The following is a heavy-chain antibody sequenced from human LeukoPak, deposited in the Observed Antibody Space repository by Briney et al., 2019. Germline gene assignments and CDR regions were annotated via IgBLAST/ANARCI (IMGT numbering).Heavy chain of an antibody. CDR3: ARGFASGDYGAD. D-gene: IGHD4-17*01. J-gene: IGHJ4*02. Sequence: GGSLRLSCAASGFTYSLFWTSWVRQAPGKGLEWVANIKQDGSEKYYVDSVKGRFTISRDNAERSLYLQMNSLRAEDTAVYYCARGFASGDYGADWGQGTLVTVSS. CDR2: IKQDGSEK. CDR1: GFTYSLFW. V-gene: IGHV3-7*01.